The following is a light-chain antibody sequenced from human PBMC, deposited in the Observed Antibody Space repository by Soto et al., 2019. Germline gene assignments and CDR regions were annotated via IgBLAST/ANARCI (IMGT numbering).Light chain of an antibody. V-gene: IGKV3-20*01. CDR3: QQYGTPYT. CDR1: QSVSSSY. Sequence: EIVLTQSPGTLSLSPGERATLSCRASQSVSSSYLAWYQQKPGQAPSLLIYGASSRATGIPDRFSGSGSETDFTLTISRLEPEDFAVYYCQQYGTPYTFGQGTKLEIK. J-gene: IGKJ2*01. CDR2: GAS.